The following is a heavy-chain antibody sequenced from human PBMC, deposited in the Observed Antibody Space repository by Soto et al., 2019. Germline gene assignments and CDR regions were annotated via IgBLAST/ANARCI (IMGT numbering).Heavy chain of an antibody. Sequence: EVQLLESGGGLVQTGGSLRLSCAASRFTFSKYAMSWVRQAPGKGLEWVSAISGRADITSYADSVKGRFTISRDNSQDTLYLQVTSLSDDDSAVYYCAREGRLKAPDYWGQGTLFTVSS. CDR2: ISGRADIT. CDR1: RFTFSKYA. J-gene: IGHJ4*02. CDR3: AREGRLKAPDY. V-gene: IGHV3-23*01. D-gene: IGHD1-26*01.